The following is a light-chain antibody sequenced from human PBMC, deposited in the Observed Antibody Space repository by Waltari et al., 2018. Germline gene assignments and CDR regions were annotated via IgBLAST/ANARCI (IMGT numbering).Light chain of an antibody. CDR2: GVS. V-gene: IGKV3-20*01. Sequence: EIVLTQSPGTLSLSPGDSAPLSCRASQSVRGSLAWYQQKAGQAPRLLIYGVSSRATGIPERFSGSGSGTDFSLTISRLEPEDFAVYYCQHYVRLPATFGQGTKVEIK. CDR3: QHYVRLPAT. CDR1: QSVRGS. J-gene: IGKJ1*01.